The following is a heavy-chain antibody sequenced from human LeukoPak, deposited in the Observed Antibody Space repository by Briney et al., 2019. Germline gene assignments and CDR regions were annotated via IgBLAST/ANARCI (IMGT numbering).Heavy chain of an antibody. CDR2: ISAYNGNT. V-gene: IGHV1-18*01. D-gene: IGHD4-11*01. CDR3: ARGRDTVTIRSAFDI. J-gene: IGHJ3*02. Sequence: ASVKVSCKASGYTFTSYGISWVRQAPGQGLEWMGWISAYNGNTNYAQKLQGRVTMTTDTSTSTAYMELRSLRSDDTAVYYCARGRDTVTIRSAFDIWGQGTMVTVSS. CDR1: GYTFTSYG.